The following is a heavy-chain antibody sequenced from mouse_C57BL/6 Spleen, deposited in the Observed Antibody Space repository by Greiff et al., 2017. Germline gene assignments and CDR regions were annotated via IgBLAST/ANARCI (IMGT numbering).Heavy chain of an antibody. Sequence: VHVKQSGPELVKPGASVKIPCKASGYTFTDYNMDWVKQSHGKSLEWIGDINPNNGGTIYNQKFKGKATLTVDKSSSTAYMELRSLTSEDTAVYYCARGIITTVVDWYFDVWGTGTTVTVAS. J-gene: IGHJ1*03. CDR3: ARGIITTVVDWYFDV. CDR1: GYTFTDYN. D-gene: IGHD1-1*01. CDR2: INPNNGGT. V-gene: IGHV1-18*01.